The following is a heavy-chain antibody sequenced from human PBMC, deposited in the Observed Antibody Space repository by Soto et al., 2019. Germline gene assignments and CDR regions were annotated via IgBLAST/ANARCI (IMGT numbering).Heavy chain of an antibody. D-gene: IGHD2-15*01. CDR2: INPSGGST. CDR3: ARRAGYCSGGSCYHNWFDP. V-gene: IGHV1-46*03. J-gene: IGHJ5*02. CDR1: GYTFTSYY. Sequence: ASVKVSCKASGYTFTSYYMHWVRQAPGQGLEWMGIINPSGGSTSYAQKFQGRVTMTGDTSTSTVYMELSSLRSEDTAVYYCARRAGYCSGGSCYHNWFDPWGQGTLVTVSS.